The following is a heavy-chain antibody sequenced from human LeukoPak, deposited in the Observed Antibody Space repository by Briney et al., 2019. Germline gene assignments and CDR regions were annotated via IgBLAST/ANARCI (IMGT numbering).Heavy chain of an antibody. D-gene: IGHD2-15*01. CDR1: GGSISSGDYY. CDR2: IYTSGST. J-gene: IGHJ3*02. Sequence: PSETLSLTCTVSGGSISSGDYYWSWIRQPPGKGLEWIGRIYTSGSTNYNPSLKGRATISVDTATNQFSLKLSSVTAADTAVYYCTRDPRWELLKGGAFDIWGQGTMVTVSS. CDR3: TRDPRWELLKGGAFDI. V-gene: IGHV4-61*02.